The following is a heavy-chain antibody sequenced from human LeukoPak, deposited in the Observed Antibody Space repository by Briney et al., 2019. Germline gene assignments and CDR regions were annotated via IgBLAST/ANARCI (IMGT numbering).Heavy chain of an antibody. Sequence: SETLSLTCTVSGGSISSNNYYWGWIRQPPGKGLEWIGSIYYRGSTYYNPSLKSRVTISVDTSKNQFSLKLSSVTAADTAVYYCATMVRGATPHPDYWGQGTLVTVSS. CDR3: ATMVRGATPHPDY. D-gene: IGHD3-10*01. V-gene: IGHV4-39*01. J-gene: IGHJ4*02. CDR1: GGSISSNNYY. CDR2: IYYRGST.